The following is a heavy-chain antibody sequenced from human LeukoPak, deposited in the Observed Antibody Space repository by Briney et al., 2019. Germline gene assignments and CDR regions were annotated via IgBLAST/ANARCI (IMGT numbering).Heavy chain of an antibody. Sequence: GASVKVSCKASGYTFSGYHMHWVRQAPGHGLEWMGWINPNSGGTKYAQNFRGRVTMTRDTSLSTAYMDLSRLRSDDTALYYCARARKTRNIYGDYVFLFDYWGQGTLVTVSS. J-gene: IGHJ4*02. D-gene: IGHD4-17*01. CDR2: INPNSGGT. V-gene: IGHV1-2*02. CDR3: ARARKTRNIYGDYVFLFDY. CDR1: GYTFSGYH.